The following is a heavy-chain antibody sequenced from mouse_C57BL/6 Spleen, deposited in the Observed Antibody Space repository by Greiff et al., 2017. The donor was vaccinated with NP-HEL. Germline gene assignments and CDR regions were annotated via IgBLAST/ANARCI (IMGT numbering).Heavy chain of an antibody. CDR2: IWSGGST. D-gene: IGHD1-1*01. CDR3: ARKFTTVVERAIYYAMDY. V-gene: IGHV2-2*01. CDR1: GFSLTSYG. Sequence: QVQLQQSGPGLVQPSQSLSITCTVSGFSLTSYGVHWVRQSPGKGLEWLGVIWSGGSTDYNAAFISRLSISKDNSKSQVFFKMNSLQADDTAIYYCARKFTTVVERAIYYAMDYWGQGTSVTVSS. J-gene: IGHJ4*01.